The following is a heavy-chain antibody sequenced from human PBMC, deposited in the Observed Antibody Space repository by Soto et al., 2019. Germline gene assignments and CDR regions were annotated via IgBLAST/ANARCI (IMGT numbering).Heavy chain of an antibody. CDR3: ARVEYSNGWRIDY. CDR2: CRNKADDYTT. Sequence: EVQLVESGGGLVQPGGSLRLSCAASGFTFSDHYMDWGRQAPGKGLEWVGRCRNKADDYTTEYAASVKGRFTISRDDSKKSLYLQMNSLKTEDTAVYYCARVEYSNGWRIDYWGQGTLVTVSS. CDR1: GFTFSDHY. D-gene: IGHD6-19*01. V-gene: IGHV3-72*01. J-gene: IGHJ4*02.